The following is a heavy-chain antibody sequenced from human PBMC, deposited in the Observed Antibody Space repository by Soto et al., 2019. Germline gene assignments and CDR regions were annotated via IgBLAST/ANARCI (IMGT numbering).Heavy chain of an antibody. CDR3: ARGSSREAEEYYFDY. J-gene: IGHJ4*02. CDR1: GGSFSGYY. CDR2: INHSGST. D-gene: IGHD3-10*01. V-gene: IGHV4-34*01. Sequence: QVQLQQWGAGLLKPSETLSLTCAVYGGSFSGYYWSWIRQPPGKGLEWIGEINHSGSTNYNPSLKSRVTISVDTSKNQFPLKLSSVTAADTAVYYCARGSSREAEEYYFDYWGQGTLVTVSS.